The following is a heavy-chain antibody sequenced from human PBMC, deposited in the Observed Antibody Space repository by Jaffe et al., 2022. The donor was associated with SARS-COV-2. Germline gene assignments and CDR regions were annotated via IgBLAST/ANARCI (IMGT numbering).Heavy chain of an antibody. V-gene: IGHV4-59*01. Sequence: QVQLQESGPGLVRPSETLSLTCTVSGDSITNYYWNWIRQPPGKGLEWIGNVYYSGSTNYNSSLERRVTFSLDTSKNQFSLKLTSVTAADTAVYYCAGGGGWLTDYWGQGTLLTVSS. CDR1: GDSITNYY. J-gene: IGHJ4*02. CDR3: AGGGGWLTDY. CDR2: VYYSGST. D-gene: IGHD3-16*01.